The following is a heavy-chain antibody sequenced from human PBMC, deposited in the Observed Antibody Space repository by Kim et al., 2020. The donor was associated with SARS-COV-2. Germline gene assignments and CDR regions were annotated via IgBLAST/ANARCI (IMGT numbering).Heavy chain of an antibody. V-gene: IGHV1-2*06. D-gene: IGHD2-15*01. J-gene: IGHJ2*01. CDR2: INPNSGGT. CDR1: GYTLTGYY. CDR3: ARELPGGYFDL. Sequence: ASVKVSCKASGYTLTGYYMHWVRQAPGQGLEWMGRINPNSGGTNYAKKFQGRVTMTRDTSISTAYMELSRLRSDDTAVYYCARELPGGYFDLWGRGTLVTVSS.